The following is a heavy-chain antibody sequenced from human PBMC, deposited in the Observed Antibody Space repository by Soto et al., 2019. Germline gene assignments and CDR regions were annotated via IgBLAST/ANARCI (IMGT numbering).Heavy chain of an antibody. V-gene: IGHV3-21*01. Sequence: EVQLVESGGGLVKSGGSLRLSCAASGFTFSNYRMNWARQAPGKGLEWVSYISSSSSYIFYADSVKGRFTISRDNAKKALYLQMNSLTDEDTAVYYCARDHGSAGRKWDYHYGMDVWGQGTTVTVSS. CDR3: ARDHGSAGRKWDYHYGMDV. D-gene: IGHD1-26*01. CDR1: GFTFSNYR. CDR2: ISSSSSYI. J-gene: IGHJ6*02.